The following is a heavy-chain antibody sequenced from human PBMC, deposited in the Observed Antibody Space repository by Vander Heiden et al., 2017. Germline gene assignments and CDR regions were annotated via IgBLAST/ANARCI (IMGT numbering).Heavy chain of an antibody. CDR2: ISYDGSNK. D-gene: IGHD3-22*01. CDR3: AKDLGYDSGGYYYYYYGMDV. Sequence: QVQLVESGGGVVQPGRSLRLSCAASGFTFSSYGMHGVRQAPGKGLEWVAVISYDGSNKYYADSVKGRFTISRDNSKNTLYLQMNSLRAEDTAVYYCAKDLGYDSGGYYYYYYGMDVWGQGTTVTVSS. CDR1: GFTFSSYG. V-gene: IGHV3-30*18. J-gene: IGHJ6*02.